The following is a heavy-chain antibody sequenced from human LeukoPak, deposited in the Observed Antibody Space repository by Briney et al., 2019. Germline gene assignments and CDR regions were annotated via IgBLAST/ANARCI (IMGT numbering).Heavy chain of an antibody. CDR2: ISAYNGNT. CDR3: ARRYCSGGSCDYFDY. V-gene: IGHV1-18*01. J-gene: IGHJ4*02. Sequence: GASVNVSCKASGYTFTIYGISWVRQAPGQGLEWMGWISAYNGNTNYAQKLQGRVTMTTDTSTSTAYMELRSLRSDDTAVYYCARRYCSGGSCDYFDYWGQGTLVTVSS. CDR1: GYTFTIYG. D-gene: IGHD2-15*01.